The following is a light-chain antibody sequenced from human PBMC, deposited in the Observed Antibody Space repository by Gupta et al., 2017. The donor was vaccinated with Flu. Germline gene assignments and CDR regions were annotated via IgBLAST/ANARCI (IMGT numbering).Light chain of an antibody. Sequence: QLAVTQSPSASASLGASVNLTCTLNSGHNTYAIAWHQHQAEKGLRYLMKVNSDGSHSKGDGIPDLFSGSSSGAERYLLISNLQSDDEGDYHCQTWGTDIQLFGGGTKLTVL. CDR1: SGHNTYA. CDR3: QTWGTDIQL. V-gene: IGLV4-69*01. J-gene: IGLJ3*02. CDR2: VNSDGSH.